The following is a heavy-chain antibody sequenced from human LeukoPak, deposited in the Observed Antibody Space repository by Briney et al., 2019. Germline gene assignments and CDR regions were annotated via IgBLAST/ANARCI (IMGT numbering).Heavy chain of an antibody. CDR1: GGSISSYY. D-gene: IGHD3-10*02. CDR2: IYYSGST. V-gene: IGHV4-59*12. Sequence: SETLSLTCTVSGGSISSYYWSWIRQPPGKGLEWIGYIYYSGSTNYNPSLKSRVTISVDTSKNQFSLKLSSVTAADTAVYYCARVNLSSGSYLLDYWGQGTLVTVSS. CDR3: ARVNLSSGSYLLDY. J-gene: IGHJ4*02.